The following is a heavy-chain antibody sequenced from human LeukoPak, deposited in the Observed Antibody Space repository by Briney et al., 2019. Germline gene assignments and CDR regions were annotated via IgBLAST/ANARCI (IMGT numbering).Heavy chain of an antibody. Sequence: GGSLRPSCEAYGFPFSSFAMTWVRQAPGKGREWVSSITSSGDGTYFADSVKGRFTRSRYNSKNTLYLQMNSLRAEDTAIYYCAKGKQGTDDYWGQGTLVIVSS. CDR2: ITSSGDGT. D-gene: IGHD7-27*01. CDR1: GFPFSSFA. J-gene: IGHJ4*02. CDR3: AKGKQGTDDY. V-gene: IGHV3-23*01.